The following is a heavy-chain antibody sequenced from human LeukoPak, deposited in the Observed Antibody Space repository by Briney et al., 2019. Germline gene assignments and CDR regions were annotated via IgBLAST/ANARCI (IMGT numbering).Heavy chain of an antibody. Sequence: GGSLRLSCAASGFTFSSYGMHWVRQAPGKGLEWVAVISYDGSNKYYADSVKGRFTISRDNSKNTLYLQMNSLRAEDTVVYYCARDHRGSGSRYYYYYMDVWGKGTAVTISS. CDR2: ISYDGSNK. J-gene: IGHJ6*03. V-gene: IGHV3-30*12. CDR1: GFTFSSYG. D-gene: IGHD3-10*01. CDR3: ARDHRGSGSRYYYYYMDV.